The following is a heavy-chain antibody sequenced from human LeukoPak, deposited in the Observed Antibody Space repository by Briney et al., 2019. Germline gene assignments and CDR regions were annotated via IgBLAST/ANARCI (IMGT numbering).Heavy chain of an antibody. Sequence: GGSLRLSCAASGFTFSSYWMSWVRQAPGKGLEWVANIKQDGSEKYYVDSVKGRFTISRDNAKNSLYLQMNSLRAEDTAVYYFAGPRLFNSRFPWFDPWGQGTPVT. V-gene: IGHV3-7*03. CDR3: AGPRLFNSRFPWFDP. CDR1: GFTFSSYW. J-gene: IGHJ5*02. CDR2: IKQDGSEK. D-gene: IGHD6-13*01.